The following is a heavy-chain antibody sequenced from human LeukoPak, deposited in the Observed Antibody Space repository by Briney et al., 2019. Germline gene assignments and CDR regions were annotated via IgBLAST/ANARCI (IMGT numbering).Heavy chain of an antibody. J-gene: IGHJ4*02. D-gene: IGHD3-22*01. Sequence: PGGSLRLSCAASGFTFSSYEMNWVRQAPGKGLEWVSYISSSGSTIYYADSVKGRFTISRDNAKNSLYLQMNSLRAEDTAVYYCASSGYDSSGYPIDYRGQGTLVTVSS. CDR3: ASSGYDSSGYPIDY. CDR2: ISSSGSTI. V-gene: IGHV3-48*03. CDR1: GFTFSSYE.